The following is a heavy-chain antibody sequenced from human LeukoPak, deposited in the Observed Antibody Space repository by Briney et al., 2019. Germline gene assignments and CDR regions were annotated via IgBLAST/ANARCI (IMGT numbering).Heavy chain of an antibody. CDR2: IKQDGSQR. D-gene: IGHD6-13*01. J-gene: IGHJ4*02. CDR1: GFSFSNFW. Sequence: GTSLRLSCVASGFSFSNFWMSWVRQAPGERPEWLTNIKQDGSQRYYVDSVRGRFTISRDNAKNSLYLQMNSLRAEDTAVYYCARDRDSSWYPYLDQWGQGTLVTVSS. V-gene: IGHV3-7*03. CDR3: ARDRDSSWYPYLDQ.